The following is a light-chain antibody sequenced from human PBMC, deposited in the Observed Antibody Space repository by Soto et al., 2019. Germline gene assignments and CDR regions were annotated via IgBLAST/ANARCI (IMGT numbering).Light chain of an antibody. V-gene: IGLV2-11*01. CDR2: DVS. J-gene: IGLJ2*01. Sequence: QSVLTQPRSVSGSPGQSVTISCTGTSSDVGGYNDVSWYQQHPGKAPKLMIYDVSKRPSGVPDRFSGSKSCNTASLTISGLQAEDEADYYCCSYAGSYTFVVFGGGTKLTVL. CDR1: SSDVGGYND. CDR3: CSYAGSYTFVV.